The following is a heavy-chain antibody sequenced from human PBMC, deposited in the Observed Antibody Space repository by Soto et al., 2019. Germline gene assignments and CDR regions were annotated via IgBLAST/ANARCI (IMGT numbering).Heavy chain of an antibody. J-gene: IGHJ2*01. Sequence: ASVKVSCKASGYTFSDYAISWVRQAPGQGLEWMGWISASTRNTDQAQNFQGRVIMTLDTSTNTAYMELRSLRSDDTAVYYCVRCYCSVGSCYACWHFDLWGRGTLVTVSS. V-gene: IGHV1-18*01. CDR2: ISASTRNT. D-gene: IGHD2-15*01. CDR1: GYTFSDYA. CDR3: VRCYCSVGSCYACWHFDL.